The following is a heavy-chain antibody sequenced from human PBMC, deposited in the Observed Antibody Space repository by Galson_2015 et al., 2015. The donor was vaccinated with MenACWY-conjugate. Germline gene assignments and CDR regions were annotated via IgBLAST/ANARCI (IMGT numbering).Heavy chain of an antibody. CDR2: MSGSGGSG. CDR1: GFIFRSYA. CDR3: AKTYCSRTNCREPNWYFDL. J-gene: IGHJ2*01. D-gene: IGHD2-2*01. V-gene: IGHV3-23*01. Sequence: YLRLSCAASGFIFRSYAMSWVRQAPGQGLEWVSAMSGSGGSGNYADSVKGRFTISRDNSKNTLHLQMNSLRAEDTAVYYCAKTYCSRTNCREPNWYFDLWGRGTLVTVSS.